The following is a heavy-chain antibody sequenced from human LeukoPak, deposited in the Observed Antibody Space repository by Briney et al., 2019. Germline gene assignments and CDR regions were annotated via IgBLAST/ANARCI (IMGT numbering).Heavy chain of an antibody. V-gene: IGHV3-7*03. Sequence: GGSLRLSCAASGFTFSTSWMTWVRQAPGKGLEFVANIKHDGSEKYYVDSVQGRFTISRDNAKNSLYLQMNSLRAEDTALYYCAKDIRATSVAGTSGFDYWGQGTLVTVSS. CDR2: IKHDGSEK. D-gene: IGHD6-19*01. CDR3: AKDIRATSVAGTSGFDY. CDR1: GFTFSTSW. J-gene: IGHJ4*02.